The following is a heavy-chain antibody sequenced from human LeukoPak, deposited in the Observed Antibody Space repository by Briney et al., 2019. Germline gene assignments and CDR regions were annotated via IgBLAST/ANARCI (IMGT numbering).Heavy chain of an antibody. Sequence: SQTLSLTCTVSGGSISSGGYYWSWIRQHPGKGLEWIGYIYYSGGTYYNPSLKSRVTISVDTSKNQFSLKLSSVTAADTAVYYCARGRYGDLYNYWGQGTLVTVSS. D-gene: IGHD4-17*01. J-gene: IGHJ4*02. CDR3: ARGRYGDLYNY. CDR2: IYYSGGT. V-gene: IGHV4-31*03. CDR1: GGSISSGGYY.